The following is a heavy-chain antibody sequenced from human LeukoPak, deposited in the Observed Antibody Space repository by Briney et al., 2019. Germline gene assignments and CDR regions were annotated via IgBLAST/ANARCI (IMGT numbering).Heavy chain of an antibody. V-gene: IGHV4-59*01. CDR2: IYYSGST. Sequence: KPSETLSLTCTVSGGSISSYYWSWIRQPPGKGLGWIGYIYYSGSTNYNPSLKSRVTISVDTSKNQFSLKLSSVTAADTAVYYCARALGGPLVVDTWGQGTLVTVSS. CDR3: ARALGGPLVVDT. D-gene: IGHD2-8*02. CDR1: GGSISSYY. J-gene: IGHJ5*02.